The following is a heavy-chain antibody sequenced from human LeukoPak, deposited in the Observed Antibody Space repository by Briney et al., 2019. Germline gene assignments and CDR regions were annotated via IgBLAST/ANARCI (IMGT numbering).Heavy chain of an antibody. CDR3: ARASPKTLIAAACINYFDY. J-gene: IGHJ4*02. CDR2: ISSSSSYI. Sequence: PGGSLRLSCAASGFTFSSYSMNWVRQAPGKGLEWVSSISSSSSYIYYADSVKGRFTISRDNAKNSLYLQMNSLRAEDTAVYYCARASPKTLIAAACINYFDYWGQGTLVTVSS. V-gene: IGHV3-21*01. CDR1: GFTFSSYS. D-gene: IGHD6-13*01.